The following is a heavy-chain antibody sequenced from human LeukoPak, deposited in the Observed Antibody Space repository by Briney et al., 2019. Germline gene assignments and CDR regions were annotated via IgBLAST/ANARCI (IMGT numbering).Heavy chain of an antibody. Sequence: GGSLRLSCVISGFTFNRCWMNWVRQAPGKGLEWVAHINPDGRDTYYVDSVKGRFTISRDNAQNSMYLQMNSLRVEDTAVYYCTSWGDTTAEYFQRWGQGTLVTVSS. J-gene: IGHJ1*01. CDR3: TSWGDTTAEYFQR. CDR1: GFTFNRCW. D-gene: IGHD2-21*02. V-gene: IGHV3-7*01. CDR2: INPDGRDT.